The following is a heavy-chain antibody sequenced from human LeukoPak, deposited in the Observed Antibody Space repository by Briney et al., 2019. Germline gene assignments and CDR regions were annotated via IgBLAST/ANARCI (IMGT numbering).Heavy chain of an antibody. D-gene: IGHD6-13*01. V-gene: IGHV3-33*01. J-gene: IGHJ5*02. CDR3: ARDRYSSSWYAPFDP. CDR1: GFTFGSYG. CDR2: IWYDGSNK. Sequence: GGSLRLSYAASGFTFGSYGMHWVRQAPGKGLEWVAVIWYDGSNKYYADSVKGRFTISRDNSKNTLYLQMNSLRAEDTAVYYCARDRYSSSWYAPFDPWGQGTLVTVSS.